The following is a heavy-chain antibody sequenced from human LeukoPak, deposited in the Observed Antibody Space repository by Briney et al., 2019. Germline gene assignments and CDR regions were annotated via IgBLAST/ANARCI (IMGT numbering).Heavy chain of an antibody. CDR2: ISWNSGSI. J-gene: IGHJ4*02. D-gene: IGHD2-15*01. V-gene: IGHV3-9*03. Sequence: GGSLRLSCAASGFTFDDYAMHWVRQAPGKGLEWVSGISWNSGSIGYADSVKGRFTISRDNAKNSLYLQMNSLRAEDMALYYCARSGGSTLAVGSFDYWGQGTLVTVSS. CDR3: ARSGGSTLAVGSFDY. CDR1: GFTFDDYA.